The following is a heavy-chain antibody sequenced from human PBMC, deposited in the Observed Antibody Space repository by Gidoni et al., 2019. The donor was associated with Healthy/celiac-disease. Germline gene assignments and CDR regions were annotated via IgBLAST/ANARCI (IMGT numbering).Heavy chain of an antibody. J-gene: IGHJ5*02. D-gene: IGHD6-13*01. Sequence: QLQLQESGPGLVKPSETLSLTCTVSGGSISSSSYSWGWIRQPPGKGLEWIGSIYYSGSTYYNPSLKSRVTISVDTSKNQFSLKLSSVTAADTAVYYCARRIAAAGYNWFDPWGQGTLVTVSS. CDR2: IYYSGST. CDR1: GGSISSSSYS. V-gene: IGHV4-39*01. CDR3: ARRIAAAGYNWFDP.